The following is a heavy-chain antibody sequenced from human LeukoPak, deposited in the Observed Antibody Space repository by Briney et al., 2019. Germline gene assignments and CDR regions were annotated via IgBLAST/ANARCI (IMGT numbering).Heavy chain of an antibody. J-gene: IGHJ3*02. D-gene: IGHD1-14*01. CDR1: GFTFSNAW. CDR2: IRNKLDGGTT. CDR3: ASYNDRDAFNN. Sequence: GGCLRLSCAASGFTFSNAWMGWVRQAPGKGLEWVGLIRNKLDGGTTDYAAPVKGRFIISRDDSKNTLYLQMNNLKAEDTAFYYCASYNDRDAFNNWGQGTVVTVT. V-gene: IGHV3-15*01.